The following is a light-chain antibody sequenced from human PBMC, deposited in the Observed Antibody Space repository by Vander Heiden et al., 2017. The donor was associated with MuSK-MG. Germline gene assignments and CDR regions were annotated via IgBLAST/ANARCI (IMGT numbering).Light chain of an antibody. CDR3: SSYTSSSTYV. Sequence: SALIQPASVSGSPGQSITIPCTGTDSDVGGYTYVARYQQHPGQATKLLLYDVSARPSGISTRFSGSKSGNTASLTISGLQAEDEADYYCSSYTSSSTYVFGTGTKVTVL. J-gene: IGLJ1*01. CDR1: DSDVGGYTY. V-gene: IGLV2-14*03. CDR2: DVS.